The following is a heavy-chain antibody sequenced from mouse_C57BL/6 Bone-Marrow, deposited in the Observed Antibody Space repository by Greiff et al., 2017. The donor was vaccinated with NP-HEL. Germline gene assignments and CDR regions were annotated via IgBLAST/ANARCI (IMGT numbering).Heavy chain of an antibody. V-gene: IGHV3-6*01. CDR1: GYSITSGYY. Sequence: EVQLQESGPGLVKPSQSLSLTCSVTGYSITSGYYWNWIRQFPGNKLEWMGYISYDGSNNYNPSLKNRISITRDTSKNQFFLKLNSVTTEDTATYYCAPYYYGSKGFAYWGQGTLVTVSA. J-gene: IGHJ3*01. CDR2: ISYDGSN. D-gene: IGHD1-1*01. CDR3: APYYYGSKGFAY.